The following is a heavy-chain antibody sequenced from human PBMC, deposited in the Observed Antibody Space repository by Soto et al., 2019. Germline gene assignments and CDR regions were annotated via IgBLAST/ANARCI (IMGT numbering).Heavy chain of an antibody. CDR1: GGSISSSY. J-gene: IGHJ4*02. D-gene: IGHD3-3*01. V-gene: IGHV4-59*12. CDR3: VRVRLRFLEWLAIDY. CDR2: ISYSGAA. Sequence: SETLSLTCTVSGGSISSSYCTWIRQSPGKGLEWIGYISYSGAANYNPSLESRVTISVDTSRHQFSLKLNSVTAADTAVYYCVRVRLRFLEWLAIDYWGQGTLVTVS.